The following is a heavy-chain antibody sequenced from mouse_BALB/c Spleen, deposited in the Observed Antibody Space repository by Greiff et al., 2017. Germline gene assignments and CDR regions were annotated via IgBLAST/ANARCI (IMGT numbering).Heavy chain of an antibody. D-gene: IGHD2-3*01. CDR2: ISSGGST. V-gene: IGHV5-6-5*01. CDR1: GFTFSSYA. CDR3: AREDDGYYSWFAY. Sequence: EVNVVESGGGLVKPGGSLKLSCAASGFTFSSYAMSWVRQTPEKRLEWVASISSGGSTYYPDSVKGRFTISRDNARNILYLQMSSLRSEDTAMYYCAREDDGYYSWFAYWGQGTLVTVSA. J-gene: IGHJ3*01.